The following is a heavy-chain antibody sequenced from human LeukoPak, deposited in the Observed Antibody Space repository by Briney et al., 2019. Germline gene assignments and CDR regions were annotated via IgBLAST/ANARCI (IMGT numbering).Heavy chain of an antibody. J-gene: IGHJ3*02. CDR3: ARAAPYYYDSSGYSAFDS. Sequence: GGSLRLSCAASGFTFRSYSMHWVRQAPGKGLEWVAYISSTSSTIYYADSVKGRFTISRHNAKNSLYLQMNSLRDEETAVYYCARAAPYYYDSSGYSAFDSWGQGTMVTVSA. V-gene: IGHV3-48*02. CDR1: GFTFRSYS. CDR2: ISSTSSTI. D-gene: IGHD3-22*01.